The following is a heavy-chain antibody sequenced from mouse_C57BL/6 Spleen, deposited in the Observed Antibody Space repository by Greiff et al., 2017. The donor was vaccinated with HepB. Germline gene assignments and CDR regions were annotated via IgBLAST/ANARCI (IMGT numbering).Heavy chain of an antibody. D-gene: IGHD1-1*01. CDR2: ISSGSSTI. CDR1: GFTFSDYG. V-gene: IGHV5-17*01. J-gene: IGHJ4*01. Sequence: DVKLVESGGGLVKPGGSLKLSCAASGFTFSDYGMHWVRQAPEKGLEWVAYISSGSSTIYYADTVKGRFTISRDNAKNTLFLQMTSLRSEDTAMYCCARPGLHYYGSRGHYYAMDYWGQGTSVTVSS. CDR3: ARPGLHYYGSRGHYYAMDY.